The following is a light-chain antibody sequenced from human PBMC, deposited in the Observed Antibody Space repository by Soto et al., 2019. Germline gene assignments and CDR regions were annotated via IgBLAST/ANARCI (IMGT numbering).Light chain of an antibody. V-gene: IGKV1-12*01. CDR2: AAS. J-gene: IGKJ4*01. Sequence: DIQMTQSPSSVSASVGDRVTITCRASQGISSWLARYQQKPGTAPNLLISAASSLQSGVPSRFSGSGSGTDFTLIISNLQPEDFATYYCQQAHSFPLTLGGGTQVEI. CDR3: QQAHSFPLT. CDR1: QGISSW.